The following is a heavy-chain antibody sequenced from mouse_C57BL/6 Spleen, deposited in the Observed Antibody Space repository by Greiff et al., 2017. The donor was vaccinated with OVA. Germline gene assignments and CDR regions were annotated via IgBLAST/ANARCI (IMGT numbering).Heavy chain of an antibody. D-gene: IGHD1-1*01. CDR1: GFSFNTYA. CDR2: IRSKSNNYAT. J-gene: IGHJ3*01. Sequence: EVQLVESGGGLVQPKGSLKLSCAASGFSFNTYAMNWVRQAPGKGLEWVARIRSKSNNYATYYADSVKDRFTISRDDSESMLYLQMNNLKTEDTAMYYCVRPYYYGSSSFAYWGQGTLVTVSA. V-gene: IGHV10-1*01. CDR3: VRPYYYGSSSFAY.